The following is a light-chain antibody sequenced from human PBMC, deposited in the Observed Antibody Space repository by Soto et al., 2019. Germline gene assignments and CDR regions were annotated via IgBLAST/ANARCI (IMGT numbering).Light chain of an antibody. CDR1: SSDIGSYNS. CDR3: CSYAGSSTLV. V-gene: IGLV2-23*02. J-gene: IGLJ3*02. CDR2: GVT. Sequence: QSALTQPASLSGSPGQSITISCTGTSSDIGSYNSIAWYQQHPGKAPRVVIFGVTKRPSGISDRFSGSKSGYTASLTISGLQAEDEADYFCCSYAGSSTLVFGGGTKLTVL.